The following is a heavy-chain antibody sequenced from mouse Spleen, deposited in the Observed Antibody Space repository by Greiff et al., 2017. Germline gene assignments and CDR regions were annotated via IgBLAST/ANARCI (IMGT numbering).Heavy chain of an antibody. D-gene: IGHD2-5*01. J-gene: IGHJ2*01. V-gene: IGHV1-81*01. CDR3: ARDLYSNYVAYFDY. Sequence: QVHVKQSGAELARPGASVKLSCKASGYTFTSYGISWVKQRTGQGLEWIGEIYPRSGNTYYNEKFKGKATLTADKSSSTAYMELRSLTSEDSAVYFCARDLYSNYVAYFDYWGQGTTLTVSS. CDR1: GYTFTSYG. CDR2: IYPRSGNT.